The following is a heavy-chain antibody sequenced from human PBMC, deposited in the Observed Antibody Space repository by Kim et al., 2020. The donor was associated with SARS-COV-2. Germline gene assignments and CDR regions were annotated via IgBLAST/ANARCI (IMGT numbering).Heavy chain of an antibody. J-gene: IGHJ4*02. V-gene: IGHV3-30-3*01. CDR2: ISYDGSNK. CDR1: GFTFSSYA. D-gene: IGHD3-10*01. Sequence: GGSLRLSCAASGFTFSSYAMHWVRQAPGKGLEWVAVISYDGSNKYYADSVKGRFTISRDNSKNTLYLQINSLRAEDTAVYYCARGSYGSGSYDVDYWGQGTLVTVSS. CDR3: ARGSYGSGSYDVDY.